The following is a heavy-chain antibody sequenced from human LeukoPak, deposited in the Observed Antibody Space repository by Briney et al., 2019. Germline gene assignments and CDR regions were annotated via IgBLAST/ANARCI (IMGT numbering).Heavy chain of an antibody. CDR2: ISWNSGSI. J-gene: IGHJ4*02. Sequence: GRSLRLSCAASGFTFDDYAMHWVRQAPGKGLEWVSGISWNSGSIGYADSVKGRFTISRDNAKNSLYLQMNSLRAEDTALYYCAKVGVGGSYLVYWGQGTLVTVSS. V-gene: IGHV3-9*01. CDR3: AKVGVGGSYLVY. D-gene: IGHD1-26*01. CDR1: GFTFDDYA.